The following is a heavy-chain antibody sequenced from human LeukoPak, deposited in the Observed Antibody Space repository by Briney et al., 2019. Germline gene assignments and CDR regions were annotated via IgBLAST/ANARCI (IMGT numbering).Heavy chain of an antibody. J-gene: IGHJ4*02. CDR2: INPSGGTT. CDR3: ARDARPSYDTSGYYFPGDY. V-gene: IGHV1-46*01. Sequence: ASVKVSCKASGYTFTSFYIHWVRQAPGQGLEWMAIINPSGGTTRYAQKFQGRVTMTRDTSTSTVYMELSSLRPEDTAVYYCARDARPSYDTSGYYFPGDYWGQGTLVTVSS. D-gene: IGHD3-22*01. CDR1: GYTFTSFY.